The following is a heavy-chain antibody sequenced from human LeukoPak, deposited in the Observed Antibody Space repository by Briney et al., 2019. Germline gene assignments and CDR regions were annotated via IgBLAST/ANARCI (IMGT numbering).Heavy chain of an antibody. J-gene: IGHJ4*02. Sequence: GRYLILSCPASRFTLSDHYLSWPRPAAGEGLEWNSAISSSGDTRYYANSGTGPFTISRDNAKNSLYLQMNSLRAEDTAMYHCARGVRGYSHGSWFDYWGQGTLVTVSS. CDR2: ISSSGDTR. V-gene: IGHV3-11*04. CDR1: RFTLSDHY. CDR3: ARGVRGYSHGSWFDY. D-gene: IGHD5-18*01.